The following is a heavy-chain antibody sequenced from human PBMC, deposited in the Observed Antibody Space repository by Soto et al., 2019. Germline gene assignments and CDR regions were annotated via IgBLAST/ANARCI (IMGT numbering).Heavy chain of an antibody. CDR1: GNTFTYRY. Sequence: GASVKVSCKALGNTFTYRYLHWVRQAPGQALEWMGWITPFSGDVHYAQKFQERVTITRDRSINTAYMQMSSLRSEDTAMYFCAGGGAGSGPFTWELPDHWGQGTLVPVSS. CDR3: AGGGAGSGPFTWELPDH. J-gene: IGHJ4*02. D-gene: IGHD1-26*01. CDR2: ITPFSGDV. V-gene: IGHV1-45*02.